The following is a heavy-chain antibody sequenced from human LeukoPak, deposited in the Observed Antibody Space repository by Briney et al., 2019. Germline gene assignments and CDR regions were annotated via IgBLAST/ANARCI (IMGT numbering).Heavy chain of an antibody. CDR3: ARAGYCSGGSCYDY. Sequence: SDTLSPAYTLSGGSISSYYCGWVRQPPGKGMEWNGDIYYSRSTNYNPSLKSRVTISVDTYKNQYSLKLSSVTAADTDVYYCARAGYCSGGSCYDYWGQGTLVTVSS. D-gene: IGHD2-15*01. V-gene: IGHV4-59*07. CDR1: GGSISSYY. CDR2: IYYSRST. J-gene: IGHJ4*02.